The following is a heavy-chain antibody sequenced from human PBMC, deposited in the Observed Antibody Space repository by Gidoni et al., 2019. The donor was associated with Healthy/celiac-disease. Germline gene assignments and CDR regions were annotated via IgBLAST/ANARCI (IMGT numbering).Heavy chain of an antibody. J-gene: IGHJ4*02. CDR3: ARDEAVGAARKRGAYYFDY. D-gene: IGHD6-6*01. V-gene: IGHV6-1*01. Sequence: VKSRITINPDTSKNQFSLQLNSVTPEDTAVYYCARDEAVGAARKRGAYYFDYWGQGTLVTVSS.